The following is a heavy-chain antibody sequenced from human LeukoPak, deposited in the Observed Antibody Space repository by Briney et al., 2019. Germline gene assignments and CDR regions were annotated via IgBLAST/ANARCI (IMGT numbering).Heavy chain of an antibody. CDR2: IKSKSAGGTT. J-gene: IGHJ4*02. V-gene: IGHV3-15*01. Sequence: GGSLRLSCSASGFTFNNAWMSWVRQAPGKGLEWVGRIKSKSAGGTTDYAAPVKGRFTISRDDSKNTLYLQMNSLKTEDTAVYFCATEYYGAYNFWGQGTLVTVSS. CDR1: GFTFNNAW. CDR3: ATEYYGAYNF. D-gene: IGHD4-17*01.